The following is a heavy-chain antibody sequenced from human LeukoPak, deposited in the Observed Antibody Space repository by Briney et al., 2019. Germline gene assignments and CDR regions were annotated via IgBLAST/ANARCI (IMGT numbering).Heavy chain of an antibody. CDR3: ARDFRFLQDY. CDR2: IKGDGSEK. Sequence: PGGSLRLSCAASVFTFSSYCMTWVRQTPAKGLEWVGNIKGDGSEKYYVDSVKGRFTISRDNAKNSLYRQMNSLRAEDTAVYYCARDFRFLQDYWGQGTLVTVSS. V-gene: IGHV3-7*01. J-gene: IGHJ4*02. D-gene: IGHD3-3*01. CDR1: VFTFSSYC.